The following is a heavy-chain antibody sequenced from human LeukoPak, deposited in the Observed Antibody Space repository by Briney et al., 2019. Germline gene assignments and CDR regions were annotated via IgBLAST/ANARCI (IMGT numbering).Heavy chain of an antibody. Sequence: PGGSLRLSCAASGFTFSGSAMHWVRQASGKGLEWVGRIRSKANSYATAYAASVKGRFTISRDDSKNTAYLQMNSLKAEDTAVYYCTRRSPSPGDLMIRGGPRYYYGMDVWGQGTTVTVSS. CDR1: GFTFSGSA. V-gene: IGHV3-73*01. D-gene: IGHD3-10*01. CDR3: TRRSPSPGDLMIRGGPRYYYGMDV. CDR2: IRSKANSYAT. J-gene: IGHJ6*02.